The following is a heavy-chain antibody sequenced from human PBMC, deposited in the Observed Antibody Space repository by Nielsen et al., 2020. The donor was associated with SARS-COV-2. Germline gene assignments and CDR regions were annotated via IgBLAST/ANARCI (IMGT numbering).Heavy chain of an antibody. Sequence: WVRQAPGQGLEWMGRIDAHSGGTNYAQKLQGRVTMTTDTSTSTAYMELRSLRSDDTAVYYCARELNGYSSSWYPDYWGQGTLVTVSS. CDR3: ARELNGYSSSWYPDY. J-gene: IGHJ4*02. D-gene: IGHD6-13*01. CDR2: IDAHSGGT. V-gene: IGHV1-18*01.